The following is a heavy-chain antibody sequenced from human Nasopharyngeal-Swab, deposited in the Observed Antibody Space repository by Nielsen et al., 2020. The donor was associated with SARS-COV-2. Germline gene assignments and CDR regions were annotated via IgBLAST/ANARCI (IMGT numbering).Heavy chain of an antibody. CDR2: IIPIFGTT. CDR3: ARDRVPLYSGSYSLYYYYYMDV. V-gene: IGHV1-69*01. J-gene: IGHJ6*03. Sequence: WVRQAPGQGLEWMGGIIPIFGTTDYAQKFQGTVTITADESTSTAYMELSSLRSEDTAVYYCARDRVPLYSGSYSLYYYYYMDVWGKGTTVTVSS. D-gene: IGHD1-26*01.